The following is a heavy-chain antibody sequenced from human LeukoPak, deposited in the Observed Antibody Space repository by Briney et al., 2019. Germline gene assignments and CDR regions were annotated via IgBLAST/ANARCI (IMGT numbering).Heavy chain of an antibody. CDR2: IYSGGST. J-gene: IGHJ6*02. CDR1: GLTVSSNY. CDR3: AKGIAARRDLGPVYGMDV. Sequence: PGGSLTLSCAPSGLTVSSNYTSWVRQAPGEGLECVSVIYSGGSTYYADSVKGRFTISRDNSKNTLYLQMNSLRAEHTAVYYSAKGIAARRDLGPVYGMDVWGQGTTVTVSS. D-gene: IGHD6-6*01. V-gene: IGHV3-66*01.